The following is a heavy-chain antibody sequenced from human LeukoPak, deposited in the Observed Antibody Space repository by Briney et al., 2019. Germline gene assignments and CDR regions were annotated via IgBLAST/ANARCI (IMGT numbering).Heavy chain of an antibody. CDR1: GFTFSSYA. CDR3: ARGLAPDV. CDR2: ISSNGIST. Sequence: GGSLRLSCAASGFTFSSYAMHWVRQAPGKGLEYVSAISSNGISTYYANSVKGRFTISRDNSKSTLYLQMGSLRTEDMAVYYCARGLAPDVWGKGTTVTVSS. V-gene: IGHV3-64*01. D-gene: IGHD3-22*01. J-gene: IGHJ6*04.